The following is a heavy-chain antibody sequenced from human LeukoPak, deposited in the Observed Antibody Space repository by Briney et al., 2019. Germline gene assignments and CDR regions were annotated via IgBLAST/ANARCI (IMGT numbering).Heavy chain of an antibody. V-gene: IGHV4-30-2*01. CDR2: IYHSGST. J-gene: IGHJ6*02. CDR3: ASGPYCSGGSCYENYYYGMGV. CDR1: GSSISSGGYS. Sequence: PSETLSLTCAVSGSSISSGGYSWSWIRQPPGKGLEWIGYIYHSGSTYYNPSLKSRVTISVDRSKNQFSLKLSSVTAADTAVYYCASGPYCSGGSCYENYYYGMGVWGQGTTVTVSS. D-gene: IGHD2-15*01.